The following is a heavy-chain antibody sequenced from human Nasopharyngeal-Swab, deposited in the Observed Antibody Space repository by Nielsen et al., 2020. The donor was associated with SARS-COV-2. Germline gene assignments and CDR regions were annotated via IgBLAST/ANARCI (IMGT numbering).Heavy chain of an antibody. CDR2: ISWNSGSI. CDR3: AKVHKYYYDSSGPPA. Sequence: SLKISCAASGFTFDDYAMHWVRQAPGKGLEWVSGISWNSGSIGYADSVKGRFTISRDNAKNSLYLQMNSLRAEDTALYYCAKVHKYYYDSSGPPAWSQGTLVTVSS. D-gene: IGHD3-22*01. J-gene: IGHJ4*02. V-gene: IGHV3-9*01. CDR1: GFTFDDYA.